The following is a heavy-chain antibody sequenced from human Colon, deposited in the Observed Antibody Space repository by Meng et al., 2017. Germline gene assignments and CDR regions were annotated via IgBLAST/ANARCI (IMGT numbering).Heavy chain of an antibody. CDR2: INSDGSST. J-gene: IGHJ6*02. CDR3: ARVVVGATSLRYYYGMDV. D-gene: IGHD1-26*01. V-gene: IGHV3-74*01. CDR1: GFTFSSYW. Sequence: GESLKISCAASGFTFSSYWMHWVRQAPGKGLVWVSCINSDGSSTSYADSVKGRFTISRDNAKNTLYLQMNSLRAEDTAVYYCARVVVGATSLRYYYGMDVWGQGTTVTVSS.